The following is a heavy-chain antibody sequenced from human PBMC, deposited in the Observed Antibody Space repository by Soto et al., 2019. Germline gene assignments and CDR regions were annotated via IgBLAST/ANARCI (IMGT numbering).Heavy chain of an antibody. CDR1: GGTFSSYA. V-gene: IGHV1-69*13. Sequence: ASVKVSCKASGGTFSSYASSWVRQAPGQGLEWMGGIIPIFGTANYAQKFQGRVTITADESTSTAYMELSSLRSEDTAVYYCASRGSYYHYYYHGMDVWGQGTTVTVS. CDR3: ASRGSYYHYYYHGMDV. CDR2: IIPIFGTA. D-gene: IGHD1-26*01. J-gene: IGHJ6*02.